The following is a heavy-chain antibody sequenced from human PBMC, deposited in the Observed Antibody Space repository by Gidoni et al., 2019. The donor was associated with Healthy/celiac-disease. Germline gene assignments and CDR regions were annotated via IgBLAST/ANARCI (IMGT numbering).Heavy chain of an antibody. CDR1: GFSLSNARMG. Sequence: QVTLKESGPVLVKPTETLTLTCTVPGFSLSNARMGVSWIRQPPGKDLEWLAHIFSNDEKSYSTSLKSRLTISKDTSKSQVVLTMTNMDPVDTATYYCARTIAAAGPAYYYYGMDVWGQGTTVTVSS. CDR2: IFSNDEK. V-gene: IGHV2-26*01. CDR3: ARTIAAAGPAYYYYGMDV. D-gene: IGHD6-13*01. J-gene: IGHJ6*02.